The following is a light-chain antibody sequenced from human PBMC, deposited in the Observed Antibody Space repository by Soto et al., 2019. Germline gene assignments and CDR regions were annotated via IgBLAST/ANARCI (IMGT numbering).Light chain of an antibody. CDR3: AVWDASLTGWV. CDR1: SSNIGSHY. Sequence: QSVLTQPPSASGTPGQSLTISCAGSSSNIGSHYVYWYQHLPGTAPKLSIFRDGQRPSGVPDRFFGSKSGTSASLAISGLRSEDEAHYYCAVWDASLTGWVFGGGTKLTVL. V-gene: IGLV1-47*01. CDR2: RDG. J-gene: IGLJ3*02.